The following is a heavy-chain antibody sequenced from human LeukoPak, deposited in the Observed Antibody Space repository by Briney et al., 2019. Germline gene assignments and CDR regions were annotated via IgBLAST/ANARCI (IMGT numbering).Heavy chain of an antibody. CDR3: ARDRVEDIVVVPAASWVYYYGMDV. J-gene: IGHJ6*02. Sequence: PGGSLRLSCVASGFTFSSYAMHWVRQAPGKGLEWVAVISYDGSNKYYADSVKGRFTISRDNSKNTLYLQMNSLRAEDTAVYYCARDRVEDIVVVPAASWVYYYGMDVWGQGTTVTVSS. D-gene: IGHD2-2*01. CDR1: GFTFSSYA. CDR2: ISYDGSNK. V-gene: IGHV3-30-3*01.